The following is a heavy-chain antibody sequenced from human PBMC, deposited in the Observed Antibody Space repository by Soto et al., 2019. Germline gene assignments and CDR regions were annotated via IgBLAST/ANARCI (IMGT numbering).Heavy chain of an antibody. D-gene: IGHD6-19*01. CDR2: ISAYNGNT. CDR3: ARDLGPRTVAGTDY. V-gene: IGHV1-18*01. Sequence: QVQLVQSGAEVKKPGASVKVSCKASGYTFTSYGISWVRQAPGRGLEWMGWISAYNGNTNYAQTLQGRGTMTTDTSTSTAYMELRSLRSDDTAVYYCARDLGPRTVAGTDYWGQGTLVTVSS. CDR1: GYTFTSYG. J-gene: IGHJ4*02.